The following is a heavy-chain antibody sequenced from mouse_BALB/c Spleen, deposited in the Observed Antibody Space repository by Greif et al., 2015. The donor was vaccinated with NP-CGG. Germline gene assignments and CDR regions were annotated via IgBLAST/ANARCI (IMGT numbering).Heavy chain of an antibody. D-gene: IGHD3-3*01. CDR1: GFTFSSYG. CDR2: ISSGGSYT. Sequence: EVQLVESGGDLVKPGGSLKLSCAASGFTFSSYGMSWVRQTPDKRLEWVATISSGGSYTYYPDSVKGRFTISRDNAKNTLYLQMSSLKSEDTAMYYCAREGSRAMDYWGQGTSVTVSS. V-gene: IGHV5-6*01. J-gene: IGHJ4*01. CDR3: AREGSRAMDY.